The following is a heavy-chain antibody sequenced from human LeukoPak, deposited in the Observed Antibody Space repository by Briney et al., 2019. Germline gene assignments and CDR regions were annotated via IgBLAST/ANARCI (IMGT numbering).Heavy chain of an antibody. V-gene: IGHV5-51*01. Sequence: GESLKISFKASGYSFTSYWIGWVRQRSGKGLEWMGIIYPGDSDTRYSPSFQGQVTISADKSISTAYLQWSSLKASDTAMYYCARPPRNCSSTSCYLEGAFDIWGQGTMVTVSS. J-gene: IGHJ3*02. CDR1: GYSFTSYW. CDR3: ARPPRNCSSTSCYLEGAFDI. D-gene: IGHD2-2*01. CDR2: IYPGDSDT.